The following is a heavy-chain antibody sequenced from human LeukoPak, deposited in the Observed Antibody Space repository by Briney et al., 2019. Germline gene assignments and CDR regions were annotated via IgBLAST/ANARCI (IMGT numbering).Heavy chain of an antibody. CDR2: INPNSGGT. J-gene: IGHJ4*02. CDR3: ARFLGYFDY. CDR1: GYTFTGYY. V-gene: IGHV1-2*02. D-gene: IGHD3-3*01. Sequence: ASVKVSCKASGYTFTGYYMHWVRQAPGQGLEWMGWINPNSGGTNYAQKFQGRVTMTRDTSTSTVYMELSGLRSEDTAVYYCARFLGYFDYWGQGTLVTVSS.